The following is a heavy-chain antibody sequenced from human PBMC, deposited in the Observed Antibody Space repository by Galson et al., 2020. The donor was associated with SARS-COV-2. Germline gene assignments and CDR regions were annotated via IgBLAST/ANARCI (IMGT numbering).Heavy chain of an antibody. CDR3: AKLSYDSSWSLFDY. D-gene: IGHD3-22*01. Sequence: SLKISCAASGFTFDDYAMHWVRQAPGKGLEWVSGISWNSGSIGYADSVKGRFTISRDNAKNSLYLQMNSLRAEDTALYYCAKLSYDSSWSLFDYWGQGTLVTVSS. CDR2: ISWNSGSI. CDR1: GFTFDDYA. J-gene: IGHJ4*02. V-gene: IGHV3-9*01.